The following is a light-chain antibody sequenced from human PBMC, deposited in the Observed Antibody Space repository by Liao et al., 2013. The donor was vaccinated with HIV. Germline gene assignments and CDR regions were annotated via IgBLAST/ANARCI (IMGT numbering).Light chain of an antibody. Sequence: SYELTQSPSASVAPGKTASITCGGDSIGSKSVHWYQQKSGRAPVLVIYYDSDRPSGIPERFSGSNSGNTATLTISRVEAGDEADYYCQVWDTGSDHPVFGGGTKLAVL. CDR2: YDS. CDR3: QVWDTGSDHPV. J-gene: IGLJ3*02. V-gene: IGLV3-21*04. CDR1: SIGSKS.